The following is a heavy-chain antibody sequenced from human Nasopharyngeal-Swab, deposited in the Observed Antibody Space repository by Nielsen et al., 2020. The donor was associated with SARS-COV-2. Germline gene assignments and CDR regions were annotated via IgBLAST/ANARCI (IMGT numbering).Heavy chain of an antibody. CDR3: AGSFLGY. J-gene: IGHJ4*02. CDR2: ITRKSDGGTT. Sequence: GGSLRLSCAVSGFSFSNAWMSWARQVPGKGLERVAHITRKSDGGTTRYTAPVKDRFTISRDDSQDTVYLQMNNLQIEDTAVYYCAGSFLGYWGQGTLVTVSS. D-gene: IGHD1-26*01. CDR1: GFSFSNAW. V-gene: IGHV3-15*01.